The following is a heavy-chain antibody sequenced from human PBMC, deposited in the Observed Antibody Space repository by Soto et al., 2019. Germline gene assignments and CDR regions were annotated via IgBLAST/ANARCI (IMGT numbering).Heavy chain of an antibody. D-gene: IGHD2-21*02. CDR2: ISGSGGST. CDR1: GFTFSSYA. Sequence: GGSLRLSCAASGFTFSSYAMSWVRQAPGKGLEWVSAISGSGGSTYYADSVKGRFTISRDNSKNTLYLQMNSLRAEDTAVYYCAKEEHIVVVTAKYYFDYWGQGTLVTVSS. CDR3: AKEEHIVVVTAKYYFDY. J-gene: IGHJ4*02. V-gene: IGHV3-23*01.